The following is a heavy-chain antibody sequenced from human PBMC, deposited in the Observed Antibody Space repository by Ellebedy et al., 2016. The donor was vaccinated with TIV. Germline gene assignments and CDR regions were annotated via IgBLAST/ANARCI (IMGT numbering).Heavy chain of an antibody. D-gene: IGHD1-26*01. CDR2: INPYNGNA. J-gene: IGHJ4*02. CDR3: ARDNLLGATRPDY. CDR1: GYTFTTYG. V-gene: IGHV1-18*01. Sequence: AASVKVSCKASGYTFTTYGISWVRQAPGQGLEWMGWINPYNGNANYAQNFQGRVTMTTDTPTRTAYMELRSLRSDDTAVYYCARDNLLGATRPDYWGQGTLVTVSS.